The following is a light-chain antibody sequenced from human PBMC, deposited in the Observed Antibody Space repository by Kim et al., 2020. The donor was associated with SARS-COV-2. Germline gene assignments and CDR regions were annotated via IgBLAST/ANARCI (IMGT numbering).Light chain of an antibody. CDR2: GAS. CDR1: QSVSSSY. V-gene: IGKV3-20*01. J-gene: IGKJ1*01. CDR3: QQYGSTRT. Sequence: LSPGERATLSCRASQSVSSSYLAWYQQKPGQAPRLLIYGASSRATGIPDRFSGSGSGTDFTLTISRLEPEDFAVYYCQQYGSTRTFGQGTKVDIK.